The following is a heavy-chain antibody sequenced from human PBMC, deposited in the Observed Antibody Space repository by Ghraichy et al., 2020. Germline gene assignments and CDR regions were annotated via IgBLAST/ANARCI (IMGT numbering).Heavy chain of an antibody. V-gene: IGHV3-64*01. Sequence: GGSLRLSCAASGFSFSNHGFYWVRLAPWKGLEYVSSIAADGVTIYYENSVTGRFTISRDNPKNTLYLQMGSLRAEDTAVYYCARVKGTSGNDAYDVWCQGIMVTVSS. J-gene: IGHJ3*01. CDR1: GFSFSNHG. D-gene: IGHD6-19*01. CDR3: ARVKGTSGNDAYDV. CDR2: IAADGVTI.